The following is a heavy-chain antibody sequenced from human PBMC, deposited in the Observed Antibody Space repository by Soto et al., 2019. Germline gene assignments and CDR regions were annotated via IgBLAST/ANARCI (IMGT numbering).Heavy chain of an antibody. V-gene: IGHV3-30-3*01. CDR3: ARDYMSGYYFDH. CDR2: ISYDGSNK. Sequence: GGSLRLSCAASGFTFSSYAMHWVRQAPGKGLEWVAVISYDGSNKYYADSVKGRFTISRDNSKNTLYLQMNSLRAEDTAVYYCARDYMSGYYFDHWGQGTLVTVSS. CDR1: GFTFSSYA. D-gene: IGHD3-9*01. J-gene: IGHJ4*02.